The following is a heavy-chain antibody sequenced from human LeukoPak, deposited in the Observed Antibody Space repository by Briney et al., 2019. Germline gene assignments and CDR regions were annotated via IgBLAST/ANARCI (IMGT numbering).Heavy chain of an antibody. CDR1: GYTFTGYY. D-gene: IGHD3-9*01. CDR2: INPNSGGT. Sequence: ASVKVSCKASGYTFTGYYMHWVRQAPGQGLEWMGWINPNSGGTNYAQKFQGRVTMTRDTSISTAYMELSRLRSDDTAVYYCARVRPNTDYYDILTGPLDFWGQGTLVTVSS. J-gene: IGHJ4*02. V-gene: IGHV1-2*02. CDR3: ARVRPNTDYYDILTGPLDF.